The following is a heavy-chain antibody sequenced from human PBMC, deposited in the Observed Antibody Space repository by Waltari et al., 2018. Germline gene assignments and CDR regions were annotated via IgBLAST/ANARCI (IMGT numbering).Heavy chain of an antibody. CDR2: IKQDGSEK. V-gene: IGHV3-7*01. D-gene: IGHD2-2*01. J-gene: IGHJ6*02. Sequence: VQLQESGPGLVKPSQTLSLTCTVSGGSISSGSYYWSWLRQPAGKGVQWVANIKQDGSEKYYVDSVKGRFTISRDNAKNSLYLQMNSLRAEDTAVYYCARDIVVVPAAMSYYYYYYGMDVWGQGTTVTVSS. CDR3: ARDIVVVPAAMSYYYYYYGMDV. CDR1: GGSISSGSYY.